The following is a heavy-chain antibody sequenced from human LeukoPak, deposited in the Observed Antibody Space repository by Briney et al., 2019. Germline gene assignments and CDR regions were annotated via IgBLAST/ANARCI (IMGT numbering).Heavy chain of an antibody. Sequence: GGSLRLSCAASGFTFDDYAMHWVRQAPGKGLERVSGISWNSGSIGYADSVKGRFTISRDNAKNSLYLQMNSLRAEDTALYYCAKLAATTPFDYWGQGTLVTVSS. V-gene: IGHV3-9*01. CDR1: GFTFDDYA. CDR2: ISWNSGSI. CDR3: AKLAATTPFDY. J-gene: IGHJ4*02. D-gene: IGHD6-25*01.